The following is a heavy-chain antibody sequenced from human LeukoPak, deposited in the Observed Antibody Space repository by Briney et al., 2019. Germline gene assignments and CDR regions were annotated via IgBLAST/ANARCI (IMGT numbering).Heavy chain of an antibody. CDR2: IYYSGST. D-gene: IGHD5-12*01. J-gene: IGHJ5*02. V-gene: IGHV4-39*07. Sequence: SETLSLTCTVSGGSISSSSYYWGWIRQPPGKGLEWIGSIYYSGSTYYNPSLKSRVTISVDTSKNQFSLKLSSVTAADTAVYYCARDTNSGYDYDWFDPWGQGTLVTVSS. CDR1: GGSISSSSYY. CDR3: ARDTNSGYDYDWFDP.